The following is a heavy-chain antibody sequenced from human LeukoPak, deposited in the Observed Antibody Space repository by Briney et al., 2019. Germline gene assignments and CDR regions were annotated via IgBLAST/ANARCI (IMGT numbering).Heavy chain of an antibody. CDR2: IKQDGSEK. V-gene: IGHV3-7*03. CDR1: GFTFSSYW. D-gene: IGHD4-17*01. Sequence: GGSLRLSCAASGFTFSSYWMSWVRQAPGKGLEWVANIKQDGSEKYYVDSVKGRFTISRDNAKNSLFLQMNSLRAEDTAVYYCARGTGTTVTTYYYYYMDVWGKGTTVTISS. CDR3: ARGTGTTVTTYYYYYMDV. J-gene: IGHJ6*03.